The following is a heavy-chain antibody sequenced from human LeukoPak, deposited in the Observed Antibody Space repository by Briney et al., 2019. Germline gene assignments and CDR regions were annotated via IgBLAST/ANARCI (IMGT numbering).Heavy chain of an antibody. D-gene: IGHD6-19*01. CDR3: AGVVVVAGTRIFDY. CDR1: GYTFTGYY. Sequence: GASVKVSCKASGYTFTGYYMNWVRQAPGQGLEWMGWINPNSGRTSYARNFQGRVIMTRDPSINTAYMELSRLRSDDTAVYYCAGVVVVAGTRIFDYWGQGTLVTVSS. V-gene: IGHV1-2*02. CDR2: INPNSGRT. J-gene: IGHJ4*02.